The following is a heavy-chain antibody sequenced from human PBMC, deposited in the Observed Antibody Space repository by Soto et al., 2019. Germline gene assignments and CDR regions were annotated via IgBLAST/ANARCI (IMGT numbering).Heavy chain of an antibody. D-gene: IGHD4-4*01. CDR1: GGSISSYY. Sequence: QVQLQESGPGLVKPSETLSLTCTVSGGSISSYYWSWIRQPAGKGLEWIGRIYTSGSTNYNPSLKSRVTKSVDTSKNQFSLMLSSVTAAVTAVYYCARDNSNYRYYYYGMDVWGQGTTVTVSS. J-gene: IGHJ6*02. CDR2: IYTSGST. V-gene: IGHV4-4*07. CDR3: ARDNSNYRYYYYGMDV.